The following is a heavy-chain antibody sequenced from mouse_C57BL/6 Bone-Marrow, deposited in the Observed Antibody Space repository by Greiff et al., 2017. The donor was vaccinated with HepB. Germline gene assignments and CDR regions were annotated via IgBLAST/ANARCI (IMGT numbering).Heavy chain of an antibody. CDR2: IYPGSGNT. Sequence: VQRVESGAELVRPGASVKLSCKASGYTFTDYYINWVKQRPGQGLEWIARIYPGSGNTYYNEKFKDKATLTAEKYSSTAYMQLSSLTSEDSAVYVCSRWFYWYFDVWGTGTTVTVSS. J-gene: IGHJ1*03. D-gene: IGHD2-2*01. V-gene: IGHV1-76*01. CDR3: SRWFYWYFDV. CDR1: GYTFTDYY.